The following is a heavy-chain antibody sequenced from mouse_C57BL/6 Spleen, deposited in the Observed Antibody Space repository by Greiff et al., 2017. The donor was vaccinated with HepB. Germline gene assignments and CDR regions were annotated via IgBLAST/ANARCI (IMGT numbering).Heavy chain of an antibody. Sequence: QVQLQQPGAELVKPGASVKLSCKASGYTFTSYWMQWVKQRPGQGLEWIGEIDPSDSYTNYTQKFKGKATLTVDTSSSTAYMQLSSLTSEDSAVYYCARCRPAPAYWGQGTLVTVSA. J-gene: IGHJ3*01. CDR3: ARCRPAPAY. CDR1: GYTFTSYW. V-gene: IGHV1-50*01. CDR2: IDPSDSYT.